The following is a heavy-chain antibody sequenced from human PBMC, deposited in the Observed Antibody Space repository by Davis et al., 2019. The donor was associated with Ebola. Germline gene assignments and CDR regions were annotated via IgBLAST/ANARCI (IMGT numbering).Heavy chain of an antibody. J-gene: IGHJ4*02. Sequence: PGGSLRLSCAASGFTFSGSAIHWVRQASGKGLEWVGRIRGKANNYATAYTASVKGRFTISRDDSKNAAFLQMNSLKTEDTAVYYCTREVDSSPAYWGQGTLVTVSA. CDR3: TREVDSSPAY. CDR1: GFTFSGSA. V-gene: IGHV3-73*01. D-gene: IGHD3-22*01. CDR2: IRGKANNYAT.